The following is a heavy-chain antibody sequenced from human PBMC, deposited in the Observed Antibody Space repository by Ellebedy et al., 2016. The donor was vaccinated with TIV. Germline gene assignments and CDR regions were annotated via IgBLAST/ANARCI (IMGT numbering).Heavy chain of an antibody. V-gene: IGHV4-59*01. Sequence: SETLSLXCTVSGGSISSYYWSWIRQPPGKGLEWIGYIYYSGSTNYNPSLKSRVTISVDTSKNQFSLKLSSVTAADTAVYYCARLLSGPWYFDLWGRGTLVTVSS. CDR2: IYYSGST. CDR3: ARLLSGPWYFDL. D-gene: IGHD5-12*01. CDR1: GGSISSYY. J-gene: IGHJ2*01.